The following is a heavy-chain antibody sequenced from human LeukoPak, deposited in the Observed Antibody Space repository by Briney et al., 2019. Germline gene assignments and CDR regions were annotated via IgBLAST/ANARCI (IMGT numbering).Heavy chain of an antibody. J-gene: IGHJ4*02. D-gene: IGHD3-3*01. Sequence: SETLSLTCAVYGGSFSGYYWSWIRQPPGKGLEWIGEINHSGSTNYNPSLKSRVTILVDTSKNQFSLKLSSVTAADTAVYYCASFGVVTQGSWGQGTLVTVSS. CDR1: GGSFSGYY. V-gene: IGHV4-34*01. CDR2: INHSGST. CDR3: ASFGVVTQGS.